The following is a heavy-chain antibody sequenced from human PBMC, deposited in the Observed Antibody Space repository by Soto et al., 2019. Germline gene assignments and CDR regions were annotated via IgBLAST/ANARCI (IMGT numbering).Heavy chain of an antibody. D-gene: IGHD1-1*01. J-gene: IGHJ4*02. CDR3: ARNAVGTYHFDY. V-gene: IGHV1-3*01. CDR1: GYTFSNYA. CDR2: INAGNGNT. Sequence: QVQLVQSGAEVKKPGASVKVSCKASGYTFSNYAMHWVRQAPGQRLEWMGWINAGNGNTKYSQKFQGRVTITRDTSASTAYMELSSLRSEDTAVYYCARNAVGTYHFDYWGQGTLVTVS.